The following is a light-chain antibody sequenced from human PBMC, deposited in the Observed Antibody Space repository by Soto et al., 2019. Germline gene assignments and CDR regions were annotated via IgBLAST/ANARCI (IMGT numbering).Light chain of an antibody. J-gene: IGKJ5*01. CDR1: QSVSSY. CDR2: DAS. Sequence: EIVLTQSPATLSLSPGEIATLSCSASQSVSSYLAWYQQKPGQAPRLLIYDASNRATGIPARFSGSGSGTDFTLTISSLESEDFAVYYCQQRSNFITFGQGTRLEIK. V-gene: IGKV3-11*01. CDR3: QQRSNFIT.